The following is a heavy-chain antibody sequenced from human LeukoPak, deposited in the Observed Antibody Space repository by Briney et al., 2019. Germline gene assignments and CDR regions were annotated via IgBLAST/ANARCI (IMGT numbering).Heavy chain of an antibody. Sequence: GGSLRLSCAASGFTVSSNYMSWVRQAPGKGLEWVSVIYSGGSTYYADSVKGRFTISRDNSKNTLCLQMNSLRAEDTAVYYCARELGYYYGMDVWGQGTTVTVSS. D-gene: IGHD3-16*01. J-gene: IGHJ6*02. V-gene: IGHV3-66*01. CDR3: ARELGYYYGMDV. CDR2: IYSGGST. CDR1: GFTVSSNY.